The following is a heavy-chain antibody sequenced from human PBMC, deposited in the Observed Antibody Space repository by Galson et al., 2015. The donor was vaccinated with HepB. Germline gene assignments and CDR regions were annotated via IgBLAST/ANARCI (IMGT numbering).Heavy chain of an antibody. Sequence: SLRLSCAASGFTFSSYVMHWVRQAPGKGLEWVAVISYDGSDKYLADSVKGRFTISRDNSKNTLYLQMNSLRAEDTAVYYCARDLHSNYGYWGQGTLVTVSS. D-gene: IGHD4-11*01. J-gene: IGHJ4*02. V-gene: IGHV3-30-3*01. CDR3: ARDLHSNYGY. CDR2: ISYDGSDK. CDR1: GFTFSSYV.